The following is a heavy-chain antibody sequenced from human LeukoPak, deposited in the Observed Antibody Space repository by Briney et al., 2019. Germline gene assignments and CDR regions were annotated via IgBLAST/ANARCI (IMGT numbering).Heavy chain of an antibody. CDR1: GGSISGYY. J-gene: IGHJ4*02. D-gene: IGHD4-17*01. Sequence: PSETLSLTCTVSGGSISGYYWSWIRQPPGKGLEWIGYIYYSGSTNYNPSLKSRVTISVDTSKNQFSLKLSSVTAADTAVYYCARERTLSTVTTFRRGSSHLYYFDYWGQGTLVTVSS. V-gene: IGHV4-59*01. CDR3: ARERTLSTVTTFRRGSSHLYYFDY. CDR2: IYYSGST.